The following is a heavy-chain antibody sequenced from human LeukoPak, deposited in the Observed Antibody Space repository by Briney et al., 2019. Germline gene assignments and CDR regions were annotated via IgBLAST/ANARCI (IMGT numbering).Heavy chain of an antibody. CDR3: ARRSYYDSSGYYYFRGGARSYFDY. J-gene: IGHJ4*02. V-gene: IGHV4-34*01. CDR2: INHSGST. CDR1: GGSISSYY. D-gene: IGHD3-22*01. Sequence: SETLSLTCTVSGGSISSYYWSWIRQPPGKGLEWIGEINHSGSTNYNPSLKSRVTISVDTSKNQFSLKLSSVTAADTAVYYCARRSYYDSSGYYYFRGGARSYFDYWGQGTLVTVSS.